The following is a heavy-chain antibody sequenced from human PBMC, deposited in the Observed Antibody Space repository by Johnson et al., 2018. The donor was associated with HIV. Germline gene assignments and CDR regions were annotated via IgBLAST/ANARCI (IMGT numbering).Heavy chain of an antibody. CDR3: ARGGKWGIVGARGAFDI. D-gene: IGHD1-26*01. CDR2: ISYDGSNK. Sequence: QVQLVESGGGVVQPGGSLRLSCAASGFKFSSYAMHWVRQAPGKGLEWVAVISYDGSNKYYADSVKGRFTISRDTSKNTLYLQMNSLRAEDTAVYYCARGGKWGIVGARGAFDIWGQGTMVTVSS. J-gene: IGHJ3*02. CDR1: GFKFSSYA. V-gene: IGHV3-30*04.